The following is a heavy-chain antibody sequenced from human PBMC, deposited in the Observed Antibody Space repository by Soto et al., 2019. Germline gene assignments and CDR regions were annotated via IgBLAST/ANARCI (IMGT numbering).Heavy chain of an antibody. CDR2: FDPEDGET. Sequence: ASVKVSCKVSGYTLTELSMHWVRQAPGKGLEWMGGFDPEDGETIYAQKFQGRVTMTEDTSTDTAYMELSSLRSEDTAVYYCATAPYYDILTGYYSGAPNFDYWGQGTLVTVSS. D-gene: IGHD3-9*01. J-gene: IGHJ4*02. CDR3: ATAPYYDILTGYYSGAPNFDY. V-gene: IGHV1-24*01. CDR1: GYTLTELS.